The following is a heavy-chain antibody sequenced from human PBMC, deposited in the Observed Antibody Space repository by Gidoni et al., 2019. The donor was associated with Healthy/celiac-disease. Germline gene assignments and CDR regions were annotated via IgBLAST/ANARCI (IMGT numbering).Heavy chain of an antibody. CDR3: ARPAGCPNSDWFDP. V-gene: IGHV3-33*01. D-gene: IGHD2-15*01. CDR1: GFTFSSYA. CDR2: IGYDGSKK. J-gene: IGHJ5*02. Sequence: QVQLVESGGCLVQPGRSLRPSCAAPGFTFSSYAMHWVRQAPGKGLEGVAVIGYDGSKKYYAGSVEGRFTISRDNSKNTLYLQMNSLRAEDTAVYYCARPAGCPNSDWFDPWGQGTLVTVSS.